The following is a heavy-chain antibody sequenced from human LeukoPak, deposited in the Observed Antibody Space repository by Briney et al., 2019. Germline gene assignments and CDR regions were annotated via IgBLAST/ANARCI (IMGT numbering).Heavy chain of an antibody. Sequence: TFTSYXXXWVRQAPGQGRXWXGWISAYNGKTNYAQKLQGRVTMTTDTSKSTDYMELRSLRSDDTAVYYCARGSIAAAGTFYYWGQGTLVTVSS. V-gene: IGHV1-18*01. CDR1: TFTSYX. CDR3: ARGSIAAAGTFYY. D-gene: IGHD6-13*01. J-gene: IGHJ4*02. CDR2: ISAYNGKT.